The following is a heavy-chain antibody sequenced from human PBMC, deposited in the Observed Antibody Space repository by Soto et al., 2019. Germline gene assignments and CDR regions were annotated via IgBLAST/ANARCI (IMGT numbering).Heavy chain of an antibody. J-gene: IGHJ4*02. CDR2: ISNSGGT. Sequence: GGSLRLSCAASGFTFSNFGMSWVRQAPGKGLEWVSSISNSGGTYYADSVKGSFTISRDNSKTTLYLQMNSLRAEDTAFYYCANRVPGARAFDSWGQGTLVTVSS. V-gene: IGHV3-23*01. CDR3: ANRVPGARAFDS. CDR1: GFTFSNFG.